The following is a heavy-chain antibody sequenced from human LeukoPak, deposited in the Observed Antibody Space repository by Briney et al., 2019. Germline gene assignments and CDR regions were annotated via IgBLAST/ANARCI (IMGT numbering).Heavy chain of an antibody. D-gene: IGHD4-17*01. J-gene: IGHJ5*02. CDR2: INWNGGST. Sequence: PGGSLRLSCAASGFSVNNYWMHWVRQAPGKGLEWVSGINWNGGSTGYADSVKGRFTISRDNAKNSLYLQMNSLRAEDTALYYCARLTTVTNSRSNNWFDPWGQGTLVTVSS. CDR1: GFSVNNYW. CDR3: ARLTTVTNSRSNNWFDP. V-gene: IGHV3-20*04.